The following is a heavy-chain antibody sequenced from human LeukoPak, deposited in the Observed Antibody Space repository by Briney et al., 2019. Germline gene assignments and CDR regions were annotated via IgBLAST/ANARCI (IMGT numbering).Heavy chain of an antibody. CDR2: ISSSSYI. CDR1: GGSFSGYY. D-gene: IGHD2-2*01. Sequence: ETLSLTCAVYGGSFSGYYWSWIRQPPGKGLEWVSSISSSSYIYYADSVKGRFTISRDNAKNSLYLQMNSLRAEDTAVYYCARDRDIVVVPAAISPLDPWGQGTLVTVSS. J-gene: IGHJ5*02. V-gene: IGHV3-69-1*01. CDR3: ARDRDIVVVPAAISPLDP.